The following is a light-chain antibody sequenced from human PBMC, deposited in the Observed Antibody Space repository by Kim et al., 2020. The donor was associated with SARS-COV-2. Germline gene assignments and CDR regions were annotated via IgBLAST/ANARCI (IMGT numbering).Light chain of an antibody. J-gene: IGLJ2*01. CDR3: SSYTSSTTLV. CDR2: DVS. V-gene: IGLV2-14*03. Sequence: GQSITIPCTGTSSDVGTYNSVSWYQQHPGNAPKIMIYDVSNRPSGVSNRFSGSKSGNTASLTISGLQAEDEADYYCSSYTSSTTLVFGGGTQLTVL. CDR1: SSDVGTYNS.